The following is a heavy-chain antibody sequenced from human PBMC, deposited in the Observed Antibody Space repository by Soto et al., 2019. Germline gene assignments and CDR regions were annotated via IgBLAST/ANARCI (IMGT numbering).Heavy chain of an antibody. D-gene: IGHD7-27*01. Sequence: ASVKVSCKASGYIFNSNAMHWVRQAPGQRLEWMGWINAGYGNTKSSQKFQDRVTISRDTSASTAYMELTSLRSEDTAVYYCARDTGDGTFDFWGQGTLVTVSS. CDR2: INAGYGNT. J-gene: IGHJ4*02. CDR3: ARDTGDGTFDF. V-gene: IGHV1-3*01. CDR1: GYIFNSNA.